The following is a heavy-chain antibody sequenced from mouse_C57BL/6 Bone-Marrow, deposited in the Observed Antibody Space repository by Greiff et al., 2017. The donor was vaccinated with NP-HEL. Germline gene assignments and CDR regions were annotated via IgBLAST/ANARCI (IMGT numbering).Heavy chain of an antibody. CDR1: GFNIKDDY. V-gene: IGHV14-4*01. J-gene: IGHJ4*01. Sequence: VHVKQSGAELVRPGASVKLSCTASGFNIKDDYMHWVKQRPEQGLEWIGWIDPENGDTEYASKFQGKATITADTSSNTAYLQLSSLTSEDTAVYYCTTLGLSAMDYWGQGTSVTVSS. D-gene: IGHD4-1*01. CDR3: TTLGLSAMDY. CDR2: IDPENGDT.